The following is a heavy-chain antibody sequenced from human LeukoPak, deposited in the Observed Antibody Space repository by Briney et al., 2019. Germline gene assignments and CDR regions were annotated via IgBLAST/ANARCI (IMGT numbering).Heavy chain of an antibody. V-gene: IGHV4-39*07. CDR1: GGSISSSSYY. CDR3: ARDRGGDDGFDY. D-gene: IGHD4-17*01. Sequence: SETLSLTCTVSGGSISSSSYYWGWIRQPPGKGLEWIGSIYYSGSTYYNPSLKSRVTISVDTSKNQFSLKLSSVTAADTAVYYCARDRGGDDGFDYWGQGTLVTVSS. CDR2: IYYSGST. J-gene: IGHJ4*02.